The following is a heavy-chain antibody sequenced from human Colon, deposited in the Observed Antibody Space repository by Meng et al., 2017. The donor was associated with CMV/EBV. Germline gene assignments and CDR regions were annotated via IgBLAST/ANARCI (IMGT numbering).Heavy chain of an antibody. V-gene: IGHV3-23*01. D-gene: IGHD2-2*01. Sequence: GESLKISCVASGFTFTNYVMTWVRQSPGKGLEWVSVVSETGDTTFYADSVKGRFTISRDNSKNTLYLQMNGLRAEDTAVYYCAKRYCATPSCFPRSFDYWGQGTTVTVSS. CDR2: VSETGDTT. CDR1: GFTFTNYV. CDR3: AKRYCATPSCFPRSFDY. J-gene: IGHJ4*03.